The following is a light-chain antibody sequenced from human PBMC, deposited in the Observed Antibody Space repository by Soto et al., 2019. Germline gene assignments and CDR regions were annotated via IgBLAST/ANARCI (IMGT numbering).Light chain of an antibody. V-gene: IGLV1-40*01. Sequence: QSVLTQPPSVSGAPGQRVTISCTGSSSNIGAGYDVHWYQQFPGTAPKLLLYGSTTRPSGVPDRFSGSKSGTSASLAIAGLQTEDEADYYCQSYDSSLSAVVFGGGTKLTVL. CDR2: GST. J-gene: IGLJ2*01. CDR1: SSNIGAGYD. CDR3: QSYDSSLSAVV.